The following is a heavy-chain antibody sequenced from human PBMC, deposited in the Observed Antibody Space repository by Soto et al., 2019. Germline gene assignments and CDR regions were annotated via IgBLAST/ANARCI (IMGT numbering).Heavy chain of an antibody. CDR1: GGTFSSYA. J-gene: IGHJ5*02. D-gene: IGHD3-16*02. Sequence: GASVKVSCKASGGTFSSYAISWVRQAPGQGLEWMGGIIPIFGTANYAQKFQGRVTITADESTSTAYMELSSLRSEDTAVYYCAREGLYVWGSYPFDPWGQGTLVTVSS. V-gene: IGHV1-69*13. CDR2: IIPIFGTA. CDR3: AREGLYVWGSYPFDP.